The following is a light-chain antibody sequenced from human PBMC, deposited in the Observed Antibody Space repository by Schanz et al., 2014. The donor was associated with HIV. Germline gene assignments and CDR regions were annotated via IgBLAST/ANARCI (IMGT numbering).Light chain of an antibody. V-gene: IGLV1-51*01. Sequence: QSVLTQPPSVSAAPGQRVSISCSGSSSNIGNNYVSWYQQLPGTAPKLLIYDTDRRSSGIPDRISASKSGSSASLAISGLQADDEADYYCQSYDDRLSGSRVFGGGTKVTVL. CDR2: DTD. J-gene: IGLJ3*02. CDR1: SSNIGNNY. CDR3: QSYDDRLSGSRV.